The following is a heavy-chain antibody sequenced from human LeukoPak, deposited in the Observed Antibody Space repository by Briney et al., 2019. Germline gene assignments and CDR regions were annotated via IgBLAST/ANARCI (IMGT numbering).Heavy chain of an antibody. J-gene: IGHJ5*02. CDR3: ARVPRGIAVAGRADWFDP. V-gene: IGHV5-51*01. CDR2: IYPGDSDT. CDR1: GYSFTSYW. Sequence: GESLKISYKGSGYSFTSYWIGWGRPMAGKGVGWVGIIYPGDSDTRYSPSFQGQVTISADKSISTAYLQWSSLKASDTAMYYCARVPRGIAVAGRADWFDPWGQGTLVTVSS. D-gene: IGHD6-19*01.